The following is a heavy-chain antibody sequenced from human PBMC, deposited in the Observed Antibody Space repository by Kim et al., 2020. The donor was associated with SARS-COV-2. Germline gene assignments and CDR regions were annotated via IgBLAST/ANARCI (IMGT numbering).Heavy chain of an antibody. CDR2: INTKTGKP. J-gene: IGHJ4*02. Sequence: ASVKVSCKASGDSFITYAMSWVRQAPGQGLEWVGWINTKTGKPSYAQEFTGRFDLSLDTAVSTAYLQINSLEPEDTAIYYCARDVGRRIDYWCRETLVTVSS. V-gene: IGHV7-4-1*02. CDR3: ARDVGRRIDY. D-gene: IGHD2-21*01. CDR1: GDSFITYA.